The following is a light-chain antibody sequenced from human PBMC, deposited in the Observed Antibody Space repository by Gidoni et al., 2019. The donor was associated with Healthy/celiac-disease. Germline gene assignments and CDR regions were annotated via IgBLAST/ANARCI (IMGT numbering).Light chain of an antibody. V-gene: IGKV1-33*01. CDR3: QQYDNLPLT. CDR1: QDISNY. CDR2: DAS. J-gene: IGKJ4*01. Sequence: DIQMTQSPSSLSASVGDRVTITCQASQDISNYLNWYQQKPGKAPKHLIYDASNLETGVPSRFSGSGSGTDFTVTISSLQPEDIATYYCQQYDNLPLTFXGXTKVEIK.